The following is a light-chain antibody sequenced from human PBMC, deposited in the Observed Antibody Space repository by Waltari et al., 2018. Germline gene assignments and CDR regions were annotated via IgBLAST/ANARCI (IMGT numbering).Light chain of an antibody. CDR3: QKLNSYPPTT. CDR1: QGISSY. V-gene: IGKV1-9*01. CDR2: SAS. J-gene: IGKJ5*01. Sequence: DIQLTQSPSFLSASVGDRVTIACRASQGISSYLAWYQQKPGRAPMLLIYSASTLQSGVPSRFSGSGSGTEFTLTISSLQPEDFATYYCQKLNSYPPTTFGQGTRLEIK.